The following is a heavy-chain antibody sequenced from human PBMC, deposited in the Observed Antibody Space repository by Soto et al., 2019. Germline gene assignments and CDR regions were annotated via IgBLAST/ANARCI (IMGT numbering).Heavy chain of an antibody. CDR2: VNPRGGST. Sequence: GASVKVSCKASGFTFTGYYILWVRQAPGQGLEWMGIVNPRGGSTSYAERFKGRVTTTWDTSTSTVYMELRSLRSDDTAVYYCAREGDSSGWYSDNYYYYGMDVWGQGTTVTVSS. CDR1: GFTFTGYY. CDR3: AREGDSSGWYSDNYYYYGMDV. V-gene: IGHV1-46*01. J-gene: IGHJ6*02. D-gene: IGHD6-19*01.